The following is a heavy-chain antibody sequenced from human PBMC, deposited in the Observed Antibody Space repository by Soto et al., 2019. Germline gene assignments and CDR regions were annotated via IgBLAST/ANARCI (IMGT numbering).Heavy chain of an antibody. CDR1: GFSLSTRGVG. V-gene: IGHV2-5*02. J-gene: IGHJ6*02. CDR2: IYWDDDK. CDR3: AHSQSYKYYGIDV. D-gene: IGHD3-10*01. Sequence: QITLKESGPTLVKPTQTLTLTCTFSGFSLSTRGVGVGWIRQPPAKALECLAVIYWDDDKRYSPSLMSRLTITRDTSKNPVVLTLTTMGPVDTATYYSAHSQSYKYYGIDVWGPGPTVTVSS.